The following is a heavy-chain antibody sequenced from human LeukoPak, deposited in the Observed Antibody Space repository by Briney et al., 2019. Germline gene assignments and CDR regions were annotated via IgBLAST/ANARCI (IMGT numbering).Heavy chain of an antibody. CDR3: ARDGRIRFPVTNWFDP. D-gene: IGHD3-3*01. CDR1: GYSISSGYY. V-gene: IGHV4-38-2*02. CDR2: IYHRGST. J-gene: IGHJ5*02. Sequence: SETLSLTCTVSGYSISSGYYWGWIRQPPGKGLEWIASIYHRGSTYYNMSLKSRVTISVDTSKNQFSLKLSSVTAADTAVYYCARDGRIRFPVTNWFDPWGQGTQVIVSS.